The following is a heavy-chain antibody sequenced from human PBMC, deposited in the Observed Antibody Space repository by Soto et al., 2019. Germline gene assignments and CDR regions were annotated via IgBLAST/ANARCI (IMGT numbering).Heavy chain of an antibody. V-gene: IGHV3-33*01. CDR1: GFTFSSYG. CDR3: ARDLLDGYSSSWGDWFDP. CDR2: IWYDGSNK. Sequence: GGSLRLSCAASGFTFSSYGMHWVRQAPGKGLEWVAVIWYDGSNKYYADSVEGRFTISRDNSKNTLYLQMNSLRAEDTAVYYCARDLLDGYSSSWGDWFDPWGQGTLVTVSS. D-gene: IGHD6-13*01. J-gene: IGHJ5*02.